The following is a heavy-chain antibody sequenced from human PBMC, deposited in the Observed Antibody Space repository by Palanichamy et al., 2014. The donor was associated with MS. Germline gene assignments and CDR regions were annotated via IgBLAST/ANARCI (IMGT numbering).Heavy chain of an antibody. D-gene: IGHD5-18*01. CDR2: ISSSSYI. CDR1: GFTFSSYS. J-gene: IGHJ4*02. V-gene: IGHV3-21*01. CDR3: ARVDRLYSYGYVDY. Sequence: EVQLVESGGGLVKPGGSLRLSCAASGFTFSSYSMNWVRQAPGKGLEWVSSISSSSYIYYADSVKGRFTISRDNAKNSLYLQMNSLRAEDTAVYYCARVDRLYSYGYVDYWGQGTLVTVSS.